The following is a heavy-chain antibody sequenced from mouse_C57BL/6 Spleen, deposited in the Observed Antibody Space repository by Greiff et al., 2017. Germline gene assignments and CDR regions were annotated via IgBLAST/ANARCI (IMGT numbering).Heavy chain of an antibody. J-gene: IGHJ1*03. CDR2: RWSGGST. CDR1: GFSLTSYG. CDR3: ARSDYYGSSGVWYFDV. D-gene: IGHD1-1*01. V-gene: IGHV2-2*01. Sequence: QVHVKQSGPGLVQPSQSLSITCTVSGFSLTSYGVHWVRQSPGKGLEWLGVRWSGGSTEHNAAFISRLSISKDNSKSQVFFKRNRLQADDTAIYYCARSDYYGSSGVWYFDVWGTGTTVTVSS.